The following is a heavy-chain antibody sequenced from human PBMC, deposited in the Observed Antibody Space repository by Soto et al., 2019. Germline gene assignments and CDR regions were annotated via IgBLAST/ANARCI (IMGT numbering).Heavy chain of an antibody. J-gene: IGHJ4*02. V-gene: IGHV4-4*02. CDR2: MYHSGGA. D-gene: IGHD3-3*01. CDR3: TTGNVDSMLEY. CDR1: DGSISSYDW. Sequence: PSETLSLTCVVSDGSISSYDWWTWVRQPPGKGLEWIGKMYHSGGADYSPSLKSRVTISADSSKNHFSLRLTGVTAADTAVYYCTTGNVDSMLEYWGQGTRSPS.